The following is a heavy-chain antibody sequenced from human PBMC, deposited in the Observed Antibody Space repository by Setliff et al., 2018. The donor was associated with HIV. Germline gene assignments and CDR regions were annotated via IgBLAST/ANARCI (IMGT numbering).Heavy chain of an antibody. Sequence: LRLSCAVSGFTFSSYTMDWVRQAPGKGLEWVALIYYDGSTEYYADSVKGRFTISRDDSKNTLYLQMNSLKTEDTAVYYCARRETGALYFGTFYYYGMDVWGQGTTVTVSS. D-gene: IGHD3-10*01. CDR1: GFTFSSYT. V-gene: IGHV3-33*01. CDR3: ARRETGALYFGTFYYYGMDV. CDR2: IYYDGSTE. J-gene: IGHJ6*02.